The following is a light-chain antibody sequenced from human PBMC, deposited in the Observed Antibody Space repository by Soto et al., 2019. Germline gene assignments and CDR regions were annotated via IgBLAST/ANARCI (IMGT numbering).Light chain of an antibody. CDR1: QSVSSSY. J-gene: IGKJ2*01. CDR3: QQYGSSPMYI. CDR2: GAS. V-gene: IGKV3-20*01. Sequence: EIVLTQSPGTLSLSPGERATLSCRASQSVSSSYLAWYQQKPGQAPRLLIYGASSRATGIPDRFSGSGSGTDFTLTISRLEPEDFALYYCQQYGSSPMYIFGQGTKLEI.